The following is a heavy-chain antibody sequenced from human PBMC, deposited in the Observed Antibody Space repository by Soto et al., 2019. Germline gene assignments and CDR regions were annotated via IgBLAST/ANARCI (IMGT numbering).Heavy chain of an antibody. Sequence: GESLKISCKGSGYSLTSYWISWVLQMPWKGLEWMGRIDPSDSYTNYSPSFQGHVTISADKSISTADLQWSSLKASDTAMYYCARTSMQSRGYSYGHGGMDVWGQGTTVTVSS. CDR3: ARTSMQSRGYSYGHGGMDV. D-gene: IGHD5-18*01. J-gene: IGHJ6*02. V-gene: IGHV5-10-1*01. CDR1: GYSLTSYW. CDR2: IDPSDSYT.